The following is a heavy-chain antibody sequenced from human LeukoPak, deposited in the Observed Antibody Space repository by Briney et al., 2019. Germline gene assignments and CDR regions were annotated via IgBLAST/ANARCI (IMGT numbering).Heavy chain of an antibody. CDR3: ARSLRDSSGYYYDC. V-gene: IGHV3-33*01. J-gene: IGHJ4*02. Sequence: GRSLRLSCAASGFTFSNYGMHWVRQAPGKGLEWVAVIWYDGNTKYYADSVKGRFTISRDNSQNMLYLQMNSLRAEDTAVYYCARSLRDSSGYYYDCWGQGTLVTVSS. D-gene: IGHD3-22*01. CDR1: GFTFSNYG. CDR2: IWYDGNTK.